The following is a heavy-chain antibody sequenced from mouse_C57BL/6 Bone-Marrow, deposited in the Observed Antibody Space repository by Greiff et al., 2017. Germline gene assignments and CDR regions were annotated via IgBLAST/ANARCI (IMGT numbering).Heavy chain of an antibody. CDR3: ARIYYGNYLYYAMDY. CDR2: IWTGGGT. J-gene: IGHJ4*01. Sequence: QVQLKESGPGLVAPSQSLSITCTVSGFSLTSYAISWVRQPPGKGLEWLGVIWTGGGTNYNSALKYRLSNSKDNSTSQVFLKMNSLQTDDTARYYCARIYYGNYLYYAMDYWGQGTSVTVSS. V-gene: IGHV2-9-1*01. CDR1: GFSLTSYA. D-gene: IGHD2-1*01.